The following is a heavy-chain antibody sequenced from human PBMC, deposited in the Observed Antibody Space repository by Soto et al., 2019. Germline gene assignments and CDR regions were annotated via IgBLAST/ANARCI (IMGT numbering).Heavy chain of an antibody. CDR2: ISGSGGST. V-gene: IGHV3-23*01. CDR1: GFSFREYG. J-gene: IGHJ3*02. D-gene: IGHD3-3*01. CDR3: APQKGNKSLYWRDDAFDI. Sequence: GGSLRLSCVGSGFSFREYGRNWVRQAPWKGREWVAAISGSGGSTYYADSVKGRFTISRDNSKKTMYPQMNRLRAEDTALYYCAPQKGNKSLYWRDDAFDIWGKGTIVNVS.